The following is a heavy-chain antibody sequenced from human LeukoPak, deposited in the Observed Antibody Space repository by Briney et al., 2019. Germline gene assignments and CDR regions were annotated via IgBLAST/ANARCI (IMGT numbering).Heavy chain of an antibody. D-gene: IGHD1-20*01. CDR1: GGSISGGGYY. CDR3: AREWFITGTTFLFDP. V-gene: IGHV4-31*03. Sequence: SQTLSLTCTVSGGSISGGGYYWSWIRQHPGKGLEWIGYIYYSGSTYYNPSLKSRVTISVDTSKNQFSLKLSSVTAADTAVYYCAREWFITGTTFLFDPWGQGTLVTVSS. J-gene: IGHJ5*02. CDR2: IYYSGST.